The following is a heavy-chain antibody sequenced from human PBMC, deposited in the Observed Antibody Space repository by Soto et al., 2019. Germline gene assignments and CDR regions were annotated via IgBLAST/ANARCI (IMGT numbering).Heavy chain of an antibody. CDR1: GFTFRDYS. D-gene: IGHD3-22*01. CDR2: ISSSSSYT. CDR3: VRDGLDYYDTERLYFDN. Sequence: GGSLRRSCAASGFTFRDYSMSWIRQAPGKSMEWFSYISSSSSYTNYADSVKGLFTITRDNAKNSLYLQMNSLRAEDTATYHCVRDGLDYYDTERLYFDNWGQGILPPVSS. J-gene: IGHJ4*02. V-gene: IGHV3-11*05.